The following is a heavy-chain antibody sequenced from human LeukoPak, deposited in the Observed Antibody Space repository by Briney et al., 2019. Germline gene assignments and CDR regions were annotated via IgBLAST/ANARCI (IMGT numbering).Heavy chain of an antibody. V-gene: IGHV3-66*01. J-gene: IGHJ4*01. CDR2: IYSGGST. Sequence: GGSLRLSCAASGFTMRDNDMTWVRQAPGKGLEWVLLIYSGGSTSYADSVKGRFTISRDNSKNTLYLQMNSLRAEDTAVYYCAKRPLSSCNWGLGTLVTVSS. CDR3: AKRPLSSCN. CDR1: GFTMRDND.